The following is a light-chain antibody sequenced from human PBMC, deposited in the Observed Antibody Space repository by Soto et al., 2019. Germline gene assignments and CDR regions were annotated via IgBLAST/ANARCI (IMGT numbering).Light chain of an antibody. J-gene: IGKJ4*01. CDR3: QQYANLPPLT. CDR1: QDISNY. Sequence: DIQMTQSPSSLSASVGDRVTITCQASQDISNYLNWYQQKPGKAPKLLIYDASNLETGVPSRFSRSASATDFTFTISRLQPEDIATYYCQQYANLPPLTFGGGTKVEIK. CDR2: DAS. V-gene: IGKV1-33*01.